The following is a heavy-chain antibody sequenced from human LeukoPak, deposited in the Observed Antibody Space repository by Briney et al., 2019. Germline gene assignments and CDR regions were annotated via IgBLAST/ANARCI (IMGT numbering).Heavy chain of an antibody. Sequence: ASVKVSCKASGYTFTSYDINWVRQATGQGLEWMGWMNPNSGNTGYAQKFQGRVTMTRNTSISTAYMELSSLRSEDTAVYYCARGSRRKSGYDYNFDYWGQGTLVTVSS. J-gene: IGHJ4*02. CDR1: GYTFTSYD. CDR3: ARGSRRKSGYDYNFDY. V-gene: IGHV1-8*01. CDR2: MNPNSGNT. D-gene: IGHD3-22*01.